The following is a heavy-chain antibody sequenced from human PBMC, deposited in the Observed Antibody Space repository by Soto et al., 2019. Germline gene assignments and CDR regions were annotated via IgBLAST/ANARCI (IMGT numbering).Heavy chain of an antibody. CDR1: GYTFTSYG. CDR2: INAYNGNT. D-gene: IGHD2-2*02. CDR3: AKSATVPAAIAY. Sequence: APVKVSCEACGYTFTSYGISWVRQSPGQGLEWMGWINAYNGNTNYAQKLQGRVTMTTDTSTSTAYMELRSLRSDDTAVYYCAKSATVPAAIAYWGQGTLVTVSS. J-gene: IGHJ4*02. V-gene: IGHV1-18*01.